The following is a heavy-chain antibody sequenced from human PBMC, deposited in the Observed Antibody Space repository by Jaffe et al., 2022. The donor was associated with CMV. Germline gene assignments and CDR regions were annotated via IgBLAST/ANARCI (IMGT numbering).Heavy chain of an antibody. CDR3: ARLGFGSGWFTFDR. J-gene: IGHJ4*01. D-gene: IGHD6-19*01. V-gene: IGHV4-39*01. CDR1: GVSINSRSYY. CDR2: IYYDGNN. Sequence: QLQLQESGPGLVKPSETLSLTCSVTGVSINSRSYYWGWVRQPPGKGLEWIATIYYDGNNFYNPNPSLNSRLTISADMSQNQFSLKVRSVTAADTATYFCARLGFGSGWFTFDRWGHGIPVTVSA.